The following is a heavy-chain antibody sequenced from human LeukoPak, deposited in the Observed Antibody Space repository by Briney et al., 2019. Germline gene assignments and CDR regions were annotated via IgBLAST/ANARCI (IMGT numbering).Heavy chain of an antibody. CDR2: ISSSSSYI. D-gene: IGHD5-18*01. J-gene: IGHJ4*02. V-gene: IGHV3-21*01. CDR3: ARGGYSYGSYFDY. Sequence: GGSLRLSCAASGFTFSSYSMNWVRQAPGKGLEWVSSISSSSSYIYYADSVKGRFTISRDNAKNSLYLQMNSLRDEDTAVYYCARGGYSYGSYFDYWGQGTLVTVSS. CDR1: GFTFSSYS.